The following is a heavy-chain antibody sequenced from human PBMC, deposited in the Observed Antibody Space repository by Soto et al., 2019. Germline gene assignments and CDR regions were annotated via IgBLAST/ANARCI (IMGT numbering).Heavy chain of an antibody. Sequence: QVQLVQSGAEVKTPGASVKVSCKASGFTFAIYGITWVRQAPGQGLEWMGWINPYNGNTNYAQKFQGRVTMTTDTSTTTGYMELRSLRSDDTAVYYCARVVAAAPVYYGMDVWGQWTTVTVSS. CDR3: ARVVAAAPVYYGMDV. CDR2: INPYNGNT. J-gene: IGHJ6*02. D-gene: IGHD2-15*01. CDR1: GFTFAIYG. V-gene: IGHV1-18*01.